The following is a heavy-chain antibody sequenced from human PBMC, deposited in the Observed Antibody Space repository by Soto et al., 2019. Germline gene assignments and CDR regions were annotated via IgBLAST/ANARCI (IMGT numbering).Heavy chain of an antibody. CDR2: IYYSGST. CDR3: ASHLYYDILTGDPAYFDY. D-gene: IGHD3-9*01. J-gene: IGHJ4*02. Sequence: PSETLSLTCTVSGGSISSGGYYWSWIRQHPGKGLEWIGYIYYSGSTYYNPSLKSRVTISLDTSKNQFSLKLTSVTAADTAVYYCASHLYYDILTGDPAYFDYWGQGTLVTVSS. CDR1: GGSISSGGYY. V-gene: IGHV4-31*03.